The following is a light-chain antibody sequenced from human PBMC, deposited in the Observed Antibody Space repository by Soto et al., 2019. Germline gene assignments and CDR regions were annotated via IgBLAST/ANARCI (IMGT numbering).Light chain of an antibody. V-gene: IGKV1-5*01. CDR3: QQYNSYPNT. CDR1: QSVSSW. J-gene: IGKJ2*01. CDR2: DAS. Sequence: IQMTQSPSTLSASVGDRVTITCRASQSVSSWLAWYQQKPGKAPKLLIYDASNLESGVPSTFGGSGSGTEFTLTISSPQPDDVATYFCQQYNSYPNTFGQGTKVDIK.